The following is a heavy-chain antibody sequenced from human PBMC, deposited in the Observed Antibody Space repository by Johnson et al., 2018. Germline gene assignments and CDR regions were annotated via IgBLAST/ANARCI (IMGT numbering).Heavy chain of an antibody. D-gene: IGHD5-18*01. Sequence: QVQLQESGPGLVKPSETLSLPCTVSGGSISSYYWSWIRQPPGKGLEWIGYIYYSGSTNYNPSLKSRVTISVDTSKNQFSLELRSVTAADAAGYYCARVSYLYSYAGDVWGQGTTVTVSS. J-gene: IGHJ6*02. CDR2: IYYSGST. V-gene: IGHV4-59*01. CDR1: GGSISSYY. CDR3: ARVSYLYSYAGDV.